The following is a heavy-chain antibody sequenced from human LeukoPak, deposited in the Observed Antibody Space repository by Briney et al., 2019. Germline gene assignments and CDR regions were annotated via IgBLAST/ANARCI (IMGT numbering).Heavy chain of an antibody. D-gene: IGHD1-26*01. V-gene: IGHV1-18*01. J-gene: IGHJ4*02. CDR3: ARDVHIVGATNGDFDY. CDR1: GYTFTSYG. CDR2: ISAYNGNT. Sequence: GASVKVSCKASGYTFTSYGISWVRQAPGQGLEWMGWISAYNGNTNYAQKLQGRVTMTTDTSTSTAYMELRSLRSDDTAVYYCARDVHIVGATNGDFDYWGQGTLVTVSS.